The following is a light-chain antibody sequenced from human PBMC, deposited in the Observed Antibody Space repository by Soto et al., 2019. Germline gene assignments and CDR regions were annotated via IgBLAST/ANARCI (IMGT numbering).Light chain of an antibody. CDR1: HSVSSSY. J-gene: IGKJ1*01. Sequence: EIVLTQSPGTLSLSPGERATLSCRASHSVSSSYLAWYQQKPGQAPRLLIYGASSRATGIPDRFSGSGSGTDFTLTISRLEPEDFAVYYCQQYDNSPVTFGQGTKVEIK. V-gene: IGKV3-20*01. CDR2: GAS. CDR3: QQYDNSPVT.